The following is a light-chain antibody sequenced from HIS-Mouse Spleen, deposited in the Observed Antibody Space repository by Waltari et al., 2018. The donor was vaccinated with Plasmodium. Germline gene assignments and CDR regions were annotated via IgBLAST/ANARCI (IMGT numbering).Light chain of an antibody. CDR3: QQYNNWSFT. CDR2: GAS. Sequence: EIVMTQSPATLSVSTGERATLSCRASQSVRSNLAWYQQKPGQAPRLLIYGASTRATGIPARFSGSGSGTEFTLTISSLQSEDFAVYYCQQYNNWSFTFGPGTKVDIK. V-gene: IGKV3-15*01. J-gene: IGKJ3*01. CDR1: QSVRSN.